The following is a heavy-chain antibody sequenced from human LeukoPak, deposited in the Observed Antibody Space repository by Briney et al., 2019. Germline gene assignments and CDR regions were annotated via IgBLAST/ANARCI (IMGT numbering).Heavy chain of an antibody. Sequence: GGSLRLSCAASGFTFGNSWMSWVRQAPGKGLEWVANIKKDETEKHYVDSVKGRFTISRDNAKNSLYLQMNSLRAEDTALYYCAKEGADYYDSSGYVGGFDYWGQGTLVTVSS. CDR1: GFTFGNSW. CDR3: AKEGADYYDSSGYVGGFDY. V-gene: IGHV3-7*03. D-gene: IGHD3-22*01. CDR2: IKKDETEK. J-gene: IGHJ4*02.